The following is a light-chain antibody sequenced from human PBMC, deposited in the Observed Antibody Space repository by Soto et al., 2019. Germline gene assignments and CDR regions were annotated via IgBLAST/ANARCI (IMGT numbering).Light chain of an antibody. Sequence: EIVLTQSPATLSLSPGERATLSCRASQSVSSYLAWYQHKPGQAPRLLIYDASNRPTGIPAGFSGSGSGTDFTLTISSLEPEDFAVYYCQQRTIWPPITFGQGTRLEIK. V-gene: IGKV3-11*01. CDR1: QSVSSY. J-gene: IGKJ5*01. CDR2: DAS. CDR3: QQRTIWPPIT.